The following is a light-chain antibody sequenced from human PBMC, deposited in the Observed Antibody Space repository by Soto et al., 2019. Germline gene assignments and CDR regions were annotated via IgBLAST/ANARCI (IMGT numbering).Light chain of an antibody. V-gene: IGKV3-20*01. J-gene: IGKJ1*01. Sequence: EIVLTQSPGTLSLSPGERATLSCRASQSVSSSYLAWYQQKPGQAPRPLIYGASSRAIGIPDRFSGSGSGTDFTLTISRLEREDFAVYYCQQYGRSPWTFGQGTKVETK. CDR2: GAS. CDR3: QQYGRSPWT. CDR1: QSVSSSY.